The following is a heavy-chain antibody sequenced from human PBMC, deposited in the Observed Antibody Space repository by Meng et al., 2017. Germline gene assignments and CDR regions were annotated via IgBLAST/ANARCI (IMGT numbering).Heavy chain of an antibody. Sequence: VRLKESAPGLGRPSAPLSLTCTVSGDSVTVGSHYWSWIRQPPGKGLEWIGYIDYGGSTSYNPSLRSRVTISVDTSNNQFSLKLSSVTAADTAVFYCARTRGDYYFDYWGQGTLVTVSS. CDR3: ARTRGDYYFDY. D-gene: IGHD3-16*01. J-gene: IGHJ4*02. CDR1: GDSVTVGSHY. V-gene: IGHV4-61*01. CDR2: IDYGGST.